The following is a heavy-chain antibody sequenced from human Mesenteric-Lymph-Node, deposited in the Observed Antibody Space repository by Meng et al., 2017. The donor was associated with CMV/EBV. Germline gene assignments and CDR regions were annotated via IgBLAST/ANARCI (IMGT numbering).Heavy chain of an antibody. CDR1: GYTFTSYY. V-gene: IGHV1-46*01. D-gene: IGHD6-6*01. CDR3: ARGDIATRPNYYYGLAV. Sequence: ASVQVSCKASGYTFTSYYMHWVRQAPGQGLEWMGIINPSGGSTSYAQKFQGRVTMTRDTSTSTVYMELSSLRSEDTAVYYCARGDIATRPNYYYGLAVWGQGTTVTVSS. CDR2: INPSGGST. J-gene: IGHJ6*02.